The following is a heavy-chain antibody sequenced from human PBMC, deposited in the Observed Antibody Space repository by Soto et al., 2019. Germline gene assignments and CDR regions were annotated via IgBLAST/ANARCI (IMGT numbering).Heavy chain of an antibody. D-gene: IGHD6-13*01. J-gene: IGHJ4*02. CDR3: ARSIAAAVDFDY. CDR1: GYTFTSYG. Sequence: QVQLVQSGAEVKKPGASVKVSCKASGYTFTSYGISWVRQAPGQGLEWMGWISAYSGSTNYAQKLQGRVTMTTDTSTSKAYMELRSLRSYDTAVYYCARSIAAAVDFDYWGQGTLVTVSS. V-gene: IGHV1-18*01. CDR2: ISAYSGST.